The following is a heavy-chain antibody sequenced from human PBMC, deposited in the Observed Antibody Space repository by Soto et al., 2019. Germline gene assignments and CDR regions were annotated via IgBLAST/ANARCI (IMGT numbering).Heavy chain of an antibody. Sequence: GASVELCCKASGDAFSCCTLRWVQQAPGLGLEWMGRVNPILSMSNYAQKFQGRVTMTADKSTSTAYMELRSLRSEDTAFYYCATSYGSGYRAFDYWGQGIQVTVSS. D-gene: IGHD3-10*01. CDR1: GDAFSCCT. CDR2: VNPILSMS. CDR3: ATSYGSGYRAFDY. J-gene: IGHJ4*02. V-gene: IGHV1-69*02.